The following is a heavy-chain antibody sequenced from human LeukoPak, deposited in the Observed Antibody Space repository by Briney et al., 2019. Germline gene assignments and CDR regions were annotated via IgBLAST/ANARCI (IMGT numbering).Heavy chain of an antibody. D-gene: IGHD1-26*01. CDR2: ISSSSYYI. CDR3: GAAYSGSSPFDY. Sequence: GGSLRLSCTASGFTFSTYTMNWVRQAPGKGLEWVSSISSSSYYIYYADSVKGRFTISRDNAKNSLFLQMNSPRAEDTAVYYCGAAYSGSSPFDYWGQGTLVTVSS. J-gene: IGHJ4*02. V-gene: IGHV3-21*01. CDR1: GFTFSTYT.